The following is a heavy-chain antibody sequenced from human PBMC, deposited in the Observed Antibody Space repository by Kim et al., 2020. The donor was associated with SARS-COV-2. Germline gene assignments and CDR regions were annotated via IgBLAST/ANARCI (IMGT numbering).Heavy chain of an antibody. Sequence: GGSLRLSCAASGFTFSSYGMHWVRQAPGKGLEWVAVIWYDGSNKYYADSVKGRFTISRDNSKNTLYLQMNSLRAVDTAVYYCARDRAPSITMVRGLFDPWGQGTLVTVSS. V-gene: IGHV3-33*01. D-gene: IGHD3-10*01. CDR2: IWYDGSNK. J-gene: IGHJ5*02. CDR3: ARDRAPSITMVRGLFDP. CDR1: GFTFSSYG.